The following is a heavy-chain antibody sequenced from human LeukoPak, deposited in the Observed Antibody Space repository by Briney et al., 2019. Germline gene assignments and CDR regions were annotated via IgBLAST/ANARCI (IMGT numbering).Heavy chain of an antibody. CDR2: IKSKPAGGTV. CDR3: ATGSPFLDY. D-gene: IGHD3-10*01. Sequence: GGSLRLSCATSGFTFSNAWMSWVRQAPGKGLEWIGRIKSKPAGGTVDYAAPVRGRFAISRDDSKNSVYLEMTSLKTEDTAVYYCATGSPFLDYWGQGTLVTVSS. CDR1: GFTFSNAW. V-gene: IGHV3-15*01. J-gene: IGHJ4*02.